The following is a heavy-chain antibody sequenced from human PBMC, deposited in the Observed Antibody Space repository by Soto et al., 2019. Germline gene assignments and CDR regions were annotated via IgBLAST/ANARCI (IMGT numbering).Heavy chain of an antibody. Sequence: EVQLVESGGGLVQPGGSLRLSCAASGFTFSSYWMSWVRQAPGKGLEWVADIKQDGSEKYYVDSVKGRFTISRDNAKKSLYLQMNSLRAEDTAVYYCARLYSSSWLYYFDYWGQGTLVTVSS. V-gene: IGHV3-7*01. CDR1: GFTFSSYW. J-gene: IGHJ4*02. CDR3: ARLYSSSWLYYFDY. CDR2: IKQDGSEK. D-gene: IGHD6-13*01.